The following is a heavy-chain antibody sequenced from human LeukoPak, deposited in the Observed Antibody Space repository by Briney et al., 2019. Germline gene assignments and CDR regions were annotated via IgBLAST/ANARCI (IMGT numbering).Heavy chain of an antibody. CDR2: ISATGGNT. J-gene: IGHJ3*01. V-gene: IGHV3-23*01. Sequence: PGGSLRLSCAASGFSFSSFGMSWFRQAPRKGLEWVSTISATGGNTYYADSVKGRFTISRDDSKNTAYLQMNSLKTEDTAVYYCTSLYYYGSGTYYDSSWGQGTMVTVSS. CDR3: TSLYYYGSGTYYDSS. D-gene: IGHD3-10*01. CDR1: GFSFSSFG.